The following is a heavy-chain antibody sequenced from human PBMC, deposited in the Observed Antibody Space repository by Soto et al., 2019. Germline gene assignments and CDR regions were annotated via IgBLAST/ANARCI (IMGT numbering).Heavy chain of an antibody. CDR3: AREGYYDSSGPILDGMDV. CDR2: IYSGGST. D-gene: IGHD3-22*01. V-gene: IGHV3-66*01. CDR1: GFTVSSNY. Sequence: PGGSLRLSCAASGFTVSSNYMSWVRQAPGKGLEWVSVIYSGGSTYYADSVKGRFTISRDNSKNTLYLQMNSLRAEDTAVYYCAREGYYDSSGPILDGMDVWGQGTTVTVS. J-gene: IGHJ6*02.